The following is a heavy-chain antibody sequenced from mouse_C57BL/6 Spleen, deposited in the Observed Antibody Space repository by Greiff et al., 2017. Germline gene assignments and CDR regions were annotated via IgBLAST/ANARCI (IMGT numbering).Heavy chain of an antibody. CDR1: GYTFTDYN. D-gene: IGHD2-4*01. CDR3: ARILLRHNAMDY. J-gene: IGHJ4*01. Sequence: VHVKQSGPELVEPGASVKMSCKASGYTFTDYNMHWVKQSHGKSLEWIGYINPNNGGTSYNQKFKGKATLTVNKSSSTAYMELRSLTSEDSAVYYCARILLRHNAMDYWGQGTSVTVSS. CDR2: INPNNGGT. V-gene: IGHV1-22*01.